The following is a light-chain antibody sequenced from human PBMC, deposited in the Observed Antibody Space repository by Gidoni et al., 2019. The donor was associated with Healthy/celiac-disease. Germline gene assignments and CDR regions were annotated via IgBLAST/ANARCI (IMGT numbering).Light chain of an antibody. CDR3: QQYGSSPGFT. V-gene: IGKV3-20*01. J-gene: IGKJ3*01. CDR1: WQVSSSY. Sequence: EIALTQSLGTLSLSPGEGSTLPCRASWQVSSSYLAWYQQKPGQAPRLLIYAASSRATGIPDRFSGSGSGTDFTLTISRLEPEDFAMYYCQQYGSSPGFTFGPGTKVDIK. CDR2: AAS.